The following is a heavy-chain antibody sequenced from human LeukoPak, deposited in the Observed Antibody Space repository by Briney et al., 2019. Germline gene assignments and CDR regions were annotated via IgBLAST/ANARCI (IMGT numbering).Heavy chain of an antibody. CDR1: GYTFTSYY. CDR3: ARGVGGSYYFRPGDYMDV. J-gene: IGHJ6*03. D-gene: IGHD1-26*01. Sequence: ASVKVSCKASGYTFTSYYMHWVRQAPGQGLEWMGIINPSGGSTSYAQKFQGRVTMTRDMSTSTVYMELSSLRSEDTAVYYCARGVGGSYYFRPGDYMDVWGKGTTVTVSS. CDR2: INPSGGST. V-gene: IGHV1-46*01.